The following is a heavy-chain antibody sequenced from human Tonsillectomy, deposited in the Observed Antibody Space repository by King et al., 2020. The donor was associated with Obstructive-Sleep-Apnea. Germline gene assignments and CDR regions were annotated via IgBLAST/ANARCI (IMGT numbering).Heavy chain of an antibody. V-gene: IGHV4-4*07. CDR1: GGSISSYF. CDR3: AREGSGSRPFDY. Sequence: QLQESGPGLVKPSETLSLMCTVSGGSISSYFWTWIRQPAGKGLEWIGRIYTSGSTNYTPSLNSRVTMSVDMSKNQFSLKLSSVTAADTAVYYCAREGSGSRPFDYWGQGTLVTVSS. CDR2: IYTSGST. D-gene: IGHD3-10*01. J-gene: IGHJ4*02.